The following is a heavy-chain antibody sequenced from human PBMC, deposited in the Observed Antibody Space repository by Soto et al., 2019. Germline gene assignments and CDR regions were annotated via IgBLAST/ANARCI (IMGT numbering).Heavy chain of an antibody. Sequence: QVQLQESGPGLVKPSQTLSLTCTVSGGSISSGGYYWSWIRQHPGKGLEWIGYIYYSGSTYYNPSLKSRVTLSGDTSKHQCSRKQSSVTAADTAVYYCARTMAAAGTRDDIRYFDYWGQGSLVTVSS. V-gene: IGHV4-31*03. CDR1: GGSISSGGYY. D-gene: IGHD6-13*01. CDR3: ARTMAAAGTRDDIRYFDY. CDR2: IYYSGST. J-gene: IGHJ4*02.